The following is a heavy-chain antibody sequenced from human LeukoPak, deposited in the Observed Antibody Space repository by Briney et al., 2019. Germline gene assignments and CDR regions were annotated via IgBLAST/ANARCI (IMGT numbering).Heavy chain of an antibody. CDR2: VNPNSGGT. Sequence: GASVKVSCKASGYTFTGYYMHWVRQAPGQGLEWMGWVNPNSGGTKYAQKFQGRVTMTRDTSISTAYMELSRLRSDDTAVYYCASAIVVVPAALCWGQGTLVTVSS. J-gene: IGHJ4*02. CDR1: GYTFTGYY. CDR3: ASAIVVVPAALC. V-gene: IGHV1-2*02. D-gene: IGHD2-2*01.